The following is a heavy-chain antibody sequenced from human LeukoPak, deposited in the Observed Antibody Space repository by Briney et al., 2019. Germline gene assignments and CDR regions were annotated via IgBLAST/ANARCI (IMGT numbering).Heavy chain of an antibody. V-gene: IGHV4-59*01. CDR2: IYYSGST. CDR3: AREDDSSGYYLEYFQH. Sequence: SETLSLTCTVSGGSISSYYWSWIRQPPGKGLEWIGYIYYSGSTNYNPSLKSRVTISVDTSKNQFSLKLSSVTAADTAVYYCAREDDSSGYYLEYFQHWGQGTLVTVSS. CDR1: GGSISSYY. J-gene: IGHJ1*01. D-gene: IGHD3-22*01.